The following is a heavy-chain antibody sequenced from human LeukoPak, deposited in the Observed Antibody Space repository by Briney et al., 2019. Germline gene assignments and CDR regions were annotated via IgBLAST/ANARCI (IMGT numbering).Heavy chain of an antibody. D-gene: IGHD1-26*01. V-gene: IGHV3-7*01. CDR1: GFTVSRNY. J-gene: IGHJ4*02. CDR2: IKQDGSEK. Sequence: GGSLRLPCAASGFTVSRNYMSWVRQAPGKGLEWVANIKQDGSEKYYVDSVKGRFTISRDNAKSSLYLQMNSLRAEDTAVYYCARDKDVGPTLFDYWGQGTLVTVSS. CDR3: ARDKDVGPTLFDY.